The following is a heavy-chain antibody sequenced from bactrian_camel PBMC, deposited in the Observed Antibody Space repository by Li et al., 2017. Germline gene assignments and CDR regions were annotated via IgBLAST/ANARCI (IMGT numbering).Heavy chain of an antibody. CDR1: GHSYTTYC. CDR2: MDKDGQK. CDR3: AAGVRAGRWTLGDFHD. V-gene: IGHV3S53*01. D-gene: IGHD6*01. J-gene: IGHJ4*01. Sequence: HVQLVESGGGSAQAGGSLRLACVASGHSYTTYCMGWFRQAPGKEREVVAIMDKDGQKRYADSVKGRFTMSRDDAKVYLHMNSLTPEDTATYYCAAGVRAGRWTLGDFHDWGQGTQVTVS.